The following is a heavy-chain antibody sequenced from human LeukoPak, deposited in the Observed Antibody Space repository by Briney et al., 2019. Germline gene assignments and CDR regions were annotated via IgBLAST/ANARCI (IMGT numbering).Heavy chain of an antibody. V-gene: IGHV3-53*01. Sequence: GGSLRLSCAASGFTVSSNYMSWVRQAPGKGLEWVSVIYSGGSTYYADSVKGRFTISRDNAKNSLYLQMNSLRAEDTAVYYCARDQNNSGWYLTSVYGMDVWGQGTTVTVSS. CDR2: IYSGGST. D-gene: IGHD6-19*01. CDR1: GFTVSSNY. J-gene: IGHJ6*02. CDR3: ARDQNNSGWYLTSVYGMDV.